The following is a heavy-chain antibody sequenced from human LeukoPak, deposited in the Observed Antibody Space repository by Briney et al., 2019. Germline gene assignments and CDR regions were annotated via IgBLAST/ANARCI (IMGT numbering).Heavy chain of an antibody. V-gene: IGHV4-39*07. CDR1: SGSISTSNYY. CDR2: IYYSGST. J-gene: IGHJ5*02. CDR3: ARDDTGPTSGP. Sequence: SETLSLTCTVSSGSISTSNYYWGWVRQPPGKGLEWIGSIYYSGSTYYNPSLKSRVTISVDTSKNQFSLKLSSVTAADTAVYYCARDDTGPTSGPWGQGTLVTVSS. D-gene: IGHD3-10*01.